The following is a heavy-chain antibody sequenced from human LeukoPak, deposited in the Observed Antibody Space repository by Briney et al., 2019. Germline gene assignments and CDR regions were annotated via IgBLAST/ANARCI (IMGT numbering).Heavy chain of an antibody. CDR2: ISGSGGST. J-gene: IGHJ2*01. V-gene: IGHV3-23*01. CDR3: AKFWRVDWYFDL. D-gene: IGHD2-15*01. CDR1: GGSINSRSYY. Sequence: TSETLSLTCTVSGGSINSRSYYWSWVRQAPGKGLEWVSAISGSGGSTYYADSVKGRFTISRDNSKNTLYLQMNSLRAEDTAVYYCAKFWRVDWYFDLWGRGTLVTVSS.